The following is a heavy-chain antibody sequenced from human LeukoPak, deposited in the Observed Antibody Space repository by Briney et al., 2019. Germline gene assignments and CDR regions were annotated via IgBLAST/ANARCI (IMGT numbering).Heavy chain of an antibody. CDR1: GGSISSYY. Sequence: PSETLSLTCTVSGGSISSYYWSWIRQPAGKGLEWIGRMYTSGNTNYNPSLKSRVTISVDTSKNQFSLKLSSVIAADTAVYYCARDHPTPTIGYMDVWGKGTTVTVSS. V-gene: IGHV4-4*07. CDR3: ARDHPTPTIGYMDV. J-gene: IGHJ6*03. D-gene: IGHD2-8*01. CDR2: MYTSGNT.